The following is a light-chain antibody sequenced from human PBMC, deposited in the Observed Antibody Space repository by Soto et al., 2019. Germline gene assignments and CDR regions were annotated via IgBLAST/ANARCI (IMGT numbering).Light chain of an antibody. V-gene: IGKV1-27*01. J-gene: IGKJ2*01. CDR1: QDISNY. Sequence: DIQVTQSPSSLSASVGDRVTITCRASQDISNYLAWYQQKPGEVPKLLIYAASTLQKGVQSRFSGGGSGTLFTLTISSLQPDDVATYYCQKYNSAPKTFGRGNRLEIK. CDR3: QKYNSAPKT. CDR2: AAS.